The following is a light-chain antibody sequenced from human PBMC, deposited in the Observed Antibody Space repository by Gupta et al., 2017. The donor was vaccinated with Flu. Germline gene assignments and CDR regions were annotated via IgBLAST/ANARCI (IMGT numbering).Light chain of an antibody. CDR3: SSLTYSRTRV. J-gene: IGLJ1*01. CDR1: SIDVGGTNY. Sequence: QSALTQPASVSESPGQSITVSCTGTSIDVGGTNYVSWYQHHTGKAPKLMIYDATNRPSGVSHRFSGSKSGNTASLTISGLQAEDEADYYCSSLTYSRTRVFGTGTKVIVL. CDR2: DAT. V-gene: IGLV2-14*01.